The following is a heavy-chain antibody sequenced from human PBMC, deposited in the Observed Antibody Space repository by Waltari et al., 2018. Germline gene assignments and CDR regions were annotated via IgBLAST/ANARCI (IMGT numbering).Heavy chain of an antibody. Sequence: QGQLVQYGAEVKKPGDSLKVSCKASAYIFTAFYIYWVRQAPGRGLEWMGRINPNTGGTNLAESFQGRVTVTRDTSITTAYMELTRLTSDDTAMYYCARSTGTSYDSYYKGLDVWGQGTTLTVSS. J-gene: IGHJ6*02. D-gene: IGHD3-16*01. CDR2: INPNTGGT. CDR1: AYIFTAFY. CDR3: ARSTGTSYDSYYKGLDV. V-gene: IGHV1-2*06.